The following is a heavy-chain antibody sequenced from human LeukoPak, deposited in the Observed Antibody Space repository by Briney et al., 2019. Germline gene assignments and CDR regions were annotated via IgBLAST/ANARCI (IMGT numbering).Heavy chain of an antibody. CDR1: GFTFDDYA. V-gene: IGHV3-9*01. CDR2: ISWNSGSI. CDR3: AKDIYGGYDYYT. Sequence: GGSLRLSCAASGFTFDDYAMHWVRQAPGKGLEWVSGISWNSGSIGYADSVKGRFTISRDNAKNSLYLQMNSLRAEDTALYYCAKDIYGGYDYYTWGQGTLVTVSS. J-gene: IGHJ5*02. D-gene: IGHD5-12*01.